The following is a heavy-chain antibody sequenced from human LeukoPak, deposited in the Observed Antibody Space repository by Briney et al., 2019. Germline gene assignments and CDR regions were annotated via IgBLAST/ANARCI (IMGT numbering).Heavy chain of an antibody. D-gene: IGHD1-26*01. CDR1: GGTFSSYA. Sequence: SVKVSCKASGGTFSSYAISWVRQAPGQGLEWMGGIIPIFGTANYAQKFQGRVTITTAESTSTAYMELSSLRSEDTAVYYCARDSGSYQGLDYWGQGTLVTVSS. V-gene: IGHV1-69*05. J-gene: IGHJ4*02. CDR3: ARDSGSYQGLDY. CDR2: IIPIFGTA.